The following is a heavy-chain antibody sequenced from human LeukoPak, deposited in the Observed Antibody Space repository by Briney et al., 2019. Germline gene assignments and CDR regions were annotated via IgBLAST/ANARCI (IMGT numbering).Heavy chain of an antibody. D-gene: IGHD5-18*01. CDR3: ARWIQLWYLDFDY. CDR2: INSDGSST. CDR1: GFTFSNYW. V-gene: IGHV3-74*01. Sequence: GGSLRLSCAASGFTFSNYWMHWVRQAPGKGLVWVSRINSDGSSTSYADSVQGRFTISRDSAENTLYLQMNSLRAEDTAVYYCARWIQLWYLDFDYWGQGTLVTVSS. J-gene: IGHJ4*02.